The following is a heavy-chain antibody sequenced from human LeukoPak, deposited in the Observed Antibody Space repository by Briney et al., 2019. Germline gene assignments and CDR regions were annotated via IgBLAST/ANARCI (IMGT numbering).Heavy chain of an antibody. CDR2: IWYDGSNK. Sequence: GRSLRLSCAASGFTFSSYGMHWVRQAPGKGLEWVVGIWYDGSNKYYVDSVKGRFTISRDNSKNMLYLQMSSLRAEDTAVYYCAREGGSYTNDYWGQGTLVTVSS. V-gene: IGHV3-33*01. CDR1: GFTFSSYG. CDR3: AREGGSYTNDY. J-gene: IGHJ4*02. D-gene: IGHD1-26*01.